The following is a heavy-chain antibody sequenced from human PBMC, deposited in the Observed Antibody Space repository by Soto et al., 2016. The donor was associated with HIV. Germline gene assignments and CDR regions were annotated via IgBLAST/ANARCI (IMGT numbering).Heavy chain of an antibody. Sequence: EVQLVESGGGLVQPGGSLRLSCAASGFTFSSYSMNWVRQAPGKGLEWVSYISSSSSTIYYADSVKGRFTISRDNAKNSLYLQMNSLRAEDTAVYYCARDSGRLYGDYDYVGPGTLVTVSS. V-gene: IGHV3-48*04. CDR3: ARDSGRLYGDYDY. D-gene: IGHD4-17*01. CDR2: ISSSSSTI. J-gene: IGHJ4*03. CDR1: GFTFSSYS.